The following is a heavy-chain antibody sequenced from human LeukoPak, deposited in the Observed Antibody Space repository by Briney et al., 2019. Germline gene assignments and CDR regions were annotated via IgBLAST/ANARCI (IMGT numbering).Heavy chain of an antibody. CDR2: IIPPFGTA. Sequence: ASVKVSCKASGGTFSSYGISWVRQAPGQGLEWLGGIIPPFGTANYPQKFQGRVTIITDESTSTAYMELSSLRSEDAAVYFCARGDSVLQYWGPGTLVTVSS. J-gene: IGHJ4*02. D-gene: IGHD3-10*02. CDR1: GGTFSSYG. CDR3: ARGDSVLQY. V-gene: IGHV1-69*05.